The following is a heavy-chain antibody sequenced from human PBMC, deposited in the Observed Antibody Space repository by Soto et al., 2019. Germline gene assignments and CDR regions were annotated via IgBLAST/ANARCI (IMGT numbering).Heavy chain of an antibody. J-gene: IGHJ4*02. D-gene: IGHD6-19*01. Sequence: GGSLRLSCAASGFTFDDYAMHWVRQAPGKGLEWVSGISWNSGSIGYADSVKGRFTISRDNAKNSLYLQMNSLRAEDTALYYCAKDIRGIAVAGGHFDYWGQGTLVTVSS. CDR3: AKDIRGIAVAGGHFDY. CDR1: GFTFDDYA. V-gene: IGHV3-9*01. CDR2: ISWNSGSI.